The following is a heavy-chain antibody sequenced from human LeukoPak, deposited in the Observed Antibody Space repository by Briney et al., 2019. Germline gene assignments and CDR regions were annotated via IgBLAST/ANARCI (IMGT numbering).Heavy chain of an antibody. CDR3: AREGSSGFDY. J-gene: IGHJ4*02. Sequence: ASVKVSCKASGGTFSSYAISWVRQAPGQGLEWMGGIIPIFGTANYAQKFQGRVTIIADESTSTAYMELSSLGSEDTAVYYCAREGSSGFDYWGQGTLVTVSS. CDR1: GGTFSSYA. D-gene: IGHD6-6*01. V-gene: IGHV1-69*13. CDR2: IIPIFGTA.